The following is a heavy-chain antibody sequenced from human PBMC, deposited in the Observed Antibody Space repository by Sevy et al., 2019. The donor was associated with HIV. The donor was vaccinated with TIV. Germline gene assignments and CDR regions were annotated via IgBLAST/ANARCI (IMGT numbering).Heavy chain of an antibody. CDR1: GFTVSGNF. Sequence: GGSLRLSCVASGFTVSGNFMNWVRQVPGKGLQWVSIIYIDGRTFYADSVMGRFTISRDNSKNTLYLQMNSLRAEDTAIYYCARGGERPHLADYWGQGTLVTVSS. CDR2: IYIDGRT. V-gene: IGHV3-53*01. J-gene: IGHJ4*02. CDR3: ARGGERPHLADY. D-gene: IGHD3-10*01.